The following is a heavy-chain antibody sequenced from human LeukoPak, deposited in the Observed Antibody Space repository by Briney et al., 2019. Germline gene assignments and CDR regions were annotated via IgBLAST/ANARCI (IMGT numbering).Heavy chain of an antibody. J-gene: IGHJ4*02. Sequence: ASEKVSCKVSGYTLNELSMHWVRQAPGKGLEWMGGFDPEHGETIYAQKFQGRVTMTEDTSTDTAYMELSSLRSEDTAVYYCATMVPVDTAMVTLPFDYWGQGTLVTVSS. D-gene: IGHD5-18*01. CDR3: ATMVPVDTAMVTLPFDY. CDR2: FDPEHGET. V-gene: IGHV1-24*01. CDR1: GYTLNELS.